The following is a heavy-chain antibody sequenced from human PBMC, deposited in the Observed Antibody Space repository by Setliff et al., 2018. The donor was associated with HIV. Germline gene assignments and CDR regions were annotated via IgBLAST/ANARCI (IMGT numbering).Heavy chain of an antibody. V-gene: IGHV4-38-2*02. Sequence: SETLSLTCTVSGYSISSDYWWGWIRQPPGKGLEWIGSIYHSGNTYYNPSLKSRVIISVDMSKNQFSLKLTSVTAADTAVFYCARSVMTTTNHFDYWGPGTLVTVSS. CDR1: GYSISSDYW. CDR2: IYHSGNT. J-gene: IGHJ4*02. D-gene: IGHD4-4*01. CDR3: ARSVMTTTNHFDY.